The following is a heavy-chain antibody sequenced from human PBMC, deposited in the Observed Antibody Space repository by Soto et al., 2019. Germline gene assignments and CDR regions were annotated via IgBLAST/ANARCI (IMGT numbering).Heavy chain of an antibody. CDR1: GYTFSNYD. V-gene: IGHV1-8*01. CDR2: VNPNNGDT. Sequence: QVQLVQSGAELKKPGASVKVSCKASGYTFSNYDMNWVRQATGQGPEWIGWVNPNNGDTGYAQKFQGRVTLTTDISTTTAYMELTSLRLEDTASYYCAKVSRKGSAIDFDYWGQGTLITVSS. J-gene: IGHJ4*02. CDR3: AKVSRKGSAIDFDY. D-gene: IGHD3-10*01.